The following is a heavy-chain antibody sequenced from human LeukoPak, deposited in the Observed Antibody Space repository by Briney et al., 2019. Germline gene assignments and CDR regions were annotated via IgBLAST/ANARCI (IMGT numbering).Heavy chain of an antibody. D-gene: IGHD2-21*02. CDR3: ARRSSGDPGYFDY. V-gene: IGHV3-23*01. J-gene: IGHJ4*02. CDR1: GIPFSSHA. CDR2: ISGSGGST. Sequence: GFLRLSCEASGIPFSSHAMNWVRQAPGKGLEWVSGISGSGGSTNYADSVKGRFTVSRDNSKSTLFLQMNSLRVEDTAVYYCARRSSGDPGYFDYWGQGTLVTGSS.